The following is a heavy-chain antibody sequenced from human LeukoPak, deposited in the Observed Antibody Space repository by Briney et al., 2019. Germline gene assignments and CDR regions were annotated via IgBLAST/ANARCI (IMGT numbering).Heavy chain of an antibody. CDR3: ARHSMTLYYFDY. CDR2: ISYSGSA. J-gene: IGHJ4*02. V-gene: IGHV4-59*08. Sequence: SETLSLTCTVSGGSISSYYWSWIRQPPGKGLEWIGYISYSGSASYNPSLKSRVTISVDTSRNQFSLKLSSVTAADTAVYYCARHSMTLYYFDYWGQGTLVTVSS. CDR1: GGSISSYY.